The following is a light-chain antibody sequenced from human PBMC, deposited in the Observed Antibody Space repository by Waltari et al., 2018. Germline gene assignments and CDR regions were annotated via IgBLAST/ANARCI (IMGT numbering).Light chain of an antibody. CDR2: DVS. Sequence: QSALTPPRSVSGSPGQSVTIPCTGTSSDAGGYHYVSWYQQQPGKAPKLMIYDVSKRPSGVPDRFSGSKSGNTASLTISGLQAEDEADYYCCSYADSYTYVFGTGTEVTVL. CDR1: SSDAGGYHY. V-gene: IGLV2-11*01. CDR3: CSYADSYTYV. J-gene: IGLJ1*01.